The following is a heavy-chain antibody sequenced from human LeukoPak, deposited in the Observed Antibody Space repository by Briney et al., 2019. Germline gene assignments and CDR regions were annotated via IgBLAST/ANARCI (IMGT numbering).Heavy chain of an antibody. CDR3: ARDTNGLPDY. D-gene: IGHD5-12*01. J-gene: IGHJ4*02. CDR1: GYTFTSYY. CDR2: INPSGCST. V-gene: IGHV1-46*01. Sequence: GASVKVSCKASGYTFTSYYMHWVRQAPGQGLEWMGIINPSGCSTSYAKKFQGRVTMTRDKSTSTVYMELSSLRSEDTAVYYCARDTNGLPDYWGQGTLVTVSS.